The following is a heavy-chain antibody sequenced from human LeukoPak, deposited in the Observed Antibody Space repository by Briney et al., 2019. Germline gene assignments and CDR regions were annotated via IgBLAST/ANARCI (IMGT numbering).Heavy chain of an antibody. CDR2: TYYRSKWYN. Sequence: SAAWXWIRQSPSXXLEWLGRTYYRSKWYNDYAVSVKSRITINPDTSKNQFSLQLNSVTPEDTAVYYCARDRRESGSFGFDYWGQGTLVTVSS. CDR1: SAA. J-gene: IGHJ4*02. CDR3: ARDRRESGSFGFDY. V-gene: IGHV6-1*01. D-gene: IGHD1-26*01.